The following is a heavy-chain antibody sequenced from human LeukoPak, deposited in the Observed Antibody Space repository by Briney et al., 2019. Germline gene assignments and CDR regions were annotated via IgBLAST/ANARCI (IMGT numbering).Heavy chain of an antibody. CDR2: ISGSGGST. CDR3: ANPTLSDY. V-gene: IGHV3-23*01. Sequence: ETLSLTCAAYGGSFSGYYWSWVRQAPGKGLEWVSAISGSGGSTYYADSVKGRFTISRDNSKNTLYLQMNSLRAEDTAVYYCANPTLSDYWGQGTLVTVSS. CDR1: GGSFSGYY. J-gene: IGHJ4*02. D-gene: IGHD2-15*01.